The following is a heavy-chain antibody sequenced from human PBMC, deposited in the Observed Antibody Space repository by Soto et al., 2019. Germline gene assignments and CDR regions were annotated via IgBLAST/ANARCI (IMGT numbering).Heavy chain of an antibody. D-gene: IGHD3-10*01. V-gene: IGHV2-5*02. CDR3: AHRREYGGSWYYDL. CDR2: IYWDDDK. CDR1: GFSLSTSGVG. Sequence: QITLKESGPTLVKPTQTLTLTCTFSGFSLSTSGVGVGWIRQPPGKALEWRALIYWDDDKRCSPSLKSRLTIANDTTENQVALTMSNIDPVDTATFYCAHRREYGGSWYYDLWGRGTLVTVSS. J-gene: IGHJ2*01.